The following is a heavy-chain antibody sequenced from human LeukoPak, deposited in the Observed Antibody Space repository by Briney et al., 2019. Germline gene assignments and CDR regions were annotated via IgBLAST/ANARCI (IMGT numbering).Heavy chain of an antibody. CDR2: ISGSGGST. V-gene: IGHV3-23*01. J-gene: IGHJ4*02. D-gene: IGHD3-22*01. CDR1: GFTFSSYA. Sequence: PVGSLRLSCAASGFTFSSYAMSWVRQAPGKGLEWVSAISGSGGSTYYADSVKGRFTISRDNSKNTLYLQMNSLRAEDTAVYYCAKAYPSRVVVTPYYFDYWGQGTLVTVSS. CDR3: AKAYPSRVVVTPYYFDY.